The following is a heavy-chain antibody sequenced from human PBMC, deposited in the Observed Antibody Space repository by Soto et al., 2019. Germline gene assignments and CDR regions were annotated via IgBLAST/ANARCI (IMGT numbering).Heavy chain of an antibody. J-gene: IGHJ5*02. V-gene: IGHV6-1*01. Sequence: SQTLSLTFAISGDSVSSNSAAWDWIRQSPSRGLEWLGRTYYRSKWYNDYAVSVKSRITINPDTSKNQFSLQLNSVTPEDTAVYYCASGGLYSYGPGGWFDPWGQGTLVTAPQ. D-gene: IGHD5-18*01. CDR1: GDSVSSNSAA. CDR3: ASGGLYSYGPGGWFDP. CDR2: TYYRSKWYN.